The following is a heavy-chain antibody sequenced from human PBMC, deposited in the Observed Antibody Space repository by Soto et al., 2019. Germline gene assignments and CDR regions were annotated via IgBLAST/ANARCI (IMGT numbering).Heavy chain of an antibody. V-gene: IGHV3-23*01. J-gene: IGHJ4*02. CDR1: GFPFINYA. D-gene: IGHD2-15*01. Sequence: PWGSLRLSCAASGFPFINYAMSWVRQAPGKGLEWVSTISDSGIGTYYADSVKGRFTISRDNSKNTLFLQMNSLRAEDTAIYYCAKDLPTRYCSGATCSYWGQGTLVTVSS. CDR3: AKDLPTRYCSGATCSY. CDR2: ISDSGIGT.